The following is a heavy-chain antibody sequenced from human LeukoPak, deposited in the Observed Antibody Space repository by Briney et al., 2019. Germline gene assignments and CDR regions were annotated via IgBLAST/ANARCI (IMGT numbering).Heavy chain of an antibody. CDR2: IIPIFGTA. J-gene: IGHJ4*02. V-gene: IGHV1-69*05. Sequence: ASVKVSCKASGGTFSSYAISWVRQAPGQGLEWMGGIIPIFGTANYAQKFQGRVTITTDEYTSTAYMELSRLRFDDTAVYHCALVTTVTSRFDFWGQGTLVTVSS. CDR1: GGTFSSYA. D-gene: IGHD4-17*01. CDR3: ALVTTVTSRFDF.